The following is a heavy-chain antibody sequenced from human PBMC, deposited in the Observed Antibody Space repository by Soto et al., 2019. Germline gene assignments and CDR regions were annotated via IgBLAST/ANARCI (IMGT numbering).Heavy chain of an antibody. D-gene: IGHD2-2*01. J-gene: IGHJ6*02. CDR2: ISVSGGST. CDR1: GFTFSSYA. V-gene: IGHV3-23*01. Sequence: EVQLLESGGGLEQPGGSLRLSCAASGFTFSSYAMSWVRQAPGKGLEWVSAISVSGGSTYYADSVKGRFTISRDNSKNTLYLQMNSLRAEDTAVYYCANPYCSSTSCYHYYYAMDVWGQGTTVTVSS. CDR3: ANPYCSSTSCYHYYYAMDV.